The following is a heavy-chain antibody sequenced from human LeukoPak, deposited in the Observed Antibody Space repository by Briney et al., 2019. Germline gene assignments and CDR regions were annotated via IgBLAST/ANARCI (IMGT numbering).Heavy chain of an antibody. Sequence: QPGRSLRLSCAASGVTFDDYAMHWVRQAPGRGLEWVSGISWNSGTIVYADSVKGRFTISRDNAKNSLYLQMNSLRAEDTAVYYCARGLLWFGELLGGFDYWGQGTLVTVSS. D-gene: IGHD3-10*01. CDR1: GVTFDDYA. CDR3: ARGLLWFGELLGGFDY. CDR2: ISWNSGTI. V-gene: IGHV3-9*01. J-gene: IGHJ4*02.